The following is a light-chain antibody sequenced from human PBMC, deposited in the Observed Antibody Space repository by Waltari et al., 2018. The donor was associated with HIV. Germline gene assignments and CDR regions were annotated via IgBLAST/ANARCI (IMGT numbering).Light chain of an antibody. J-gene: IGKJ3*01. V-gene: IGKV2-28*01. CDR3: MEALQTPLFT. Sequence: DIVMTQSPLSLPVIPGEPASISCRSSQSLLHSTGNNSLDWYLQKPGQSAQHLIYLGSNRASGVPDRFSGSGSGTDFTLKISRVEAEDVGVYYCMEALQTPLFTFGPGTKVDIK. CDR2: LGS. CDR1: QSLLHSTGNNS.